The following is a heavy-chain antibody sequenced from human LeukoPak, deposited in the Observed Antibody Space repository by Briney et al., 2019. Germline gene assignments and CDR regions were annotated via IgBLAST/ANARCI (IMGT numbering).Heavy chain of an antibody. CDR1: GFTFSSYS. CDR2: ISSSSSYI. Sequence: NPGGSLRLSCAASGFTFSSYSMNWVRQAPGKGLEWVSSISSSSSYIYYADSVKGRFTISRDNAKNSLYLQMNSLRAEDTAVYYCARGQATADAFDTWGQGTMVTVSS. V-gene: IGHV3-21*01. J-gene: IGHJ3*02. CDR3: ARGQATADAFDT.